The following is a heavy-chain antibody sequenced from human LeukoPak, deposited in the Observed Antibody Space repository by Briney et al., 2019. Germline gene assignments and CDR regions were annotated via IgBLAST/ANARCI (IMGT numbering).Heavy chain of an antibody. CDR3: AKARIAAAGTGAFDV. Sequence: GGSLRLSCAASGFTFSSYAMTWVRQAPGKGLEWVSAFSATDGSAQYAESVKGRFTISRDNSKNRLYLQVNSLRAEDTAVYYCAKARIAAAGTGAFDVWGQGTMVTVSS. CDR2: FSATDGSA. J-gene: IGHJ3*01. CDR1: GFTFSSYA. D-gene: IGHD6-13*01. V-gene: IGHV3-23*01.